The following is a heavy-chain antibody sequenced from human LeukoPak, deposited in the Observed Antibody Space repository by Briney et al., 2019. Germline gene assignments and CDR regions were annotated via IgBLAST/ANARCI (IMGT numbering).Heavy chain of an antibody. Sequence: SETLSLTCAVYGGSFSGYYWSWIRQPPGKGLEWIGEINHSGSTNYNPSLKSRVTISVDTSKNQFSLKLSSVTAADTAVYYCASLMSARSKSRDYWGQGTLVTVSS. CDR1: GGSFSGYY. CDR2: INHSGST. D-gene: IGHD6-6*01. J-gene: IGHJ4*02. V-gene: IGHV4-34*01. CDR3: ASLMSARSKSRDY.